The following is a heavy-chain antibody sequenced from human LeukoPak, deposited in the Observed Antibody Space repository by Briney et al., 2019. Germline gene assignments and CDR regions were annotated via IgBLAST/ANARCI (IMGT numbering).Heavy chain of an antibody. V-gene: IGHV4-34*01. CDR1: GGSFSGYY. Sequence: PSETLSLTCAVYGGSFSGYYWSWIRQPPGKGLEWIGEINHSGSTNYNPSLKSRATISVDTSKSQFSLKLSSVTAADTAVYYCASGSHNWFDPWGQGTLVTVSS. D-gene: IGHD1-26*01. J-gene: IGHJ5*02. CDR3: ASGSHNWFDP. CDR2: INHSGST.